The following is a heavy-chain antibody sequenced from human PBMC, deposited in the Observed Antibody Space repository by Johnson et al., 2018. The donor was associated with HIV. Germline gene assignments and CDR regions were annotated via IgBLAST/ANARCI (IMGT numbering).Heavy chain of an antibody. Sequence: VQLVESGGGLVQPGGSLRLSCAASGFTFSSSAMSWVRQAPGKGLEWVSAISGSAESSYYADSVKGHFTISRDNSKNTLYLQMNSLRAEATAVDYCAKAHGFGEFMIAFDIWGQGTMVTFSS. CDR1: GFTFSSSA. CDR3: AKAHGFGEFMIAFDI. J-gene: IGHJ3*02. V-gene: IGHV3-23*04. D-gene: IGHD3-10*01. CDR2: ISGSAESS.